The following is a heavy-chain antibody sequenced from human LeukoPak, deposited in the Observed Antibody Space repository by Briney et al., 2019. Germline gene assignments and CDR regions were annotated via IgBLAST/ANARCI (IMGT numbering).Heavy chain of an antibody. Sequence: SQTLSLTCAISGDSVSSNSAAWNWTRQSPSRGLEWLGRTYYRSKWYNDYAVSVKSRIIINPDTSKNQFSLQLNSVTPEDTAVYYCARGITVTGYYFDYWDQGTLVTVSS. CDR1: GDSVSSNSAA. V-gene: IGHV6-1*01. D-gene: IGHD6-19*01. CDR2: TYYRSKWYN. J-gene: IGHJ4*02. CDR3: ARGITVTGYYFDY.